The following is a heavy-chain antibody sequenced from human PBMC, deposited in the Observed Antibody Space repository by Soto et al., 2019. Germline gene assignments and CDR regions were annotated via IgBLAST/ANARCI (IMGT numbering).Heavy chain of an antibody. CDR2: IVVGSGNT. J-gene: IGHJ5*02. CDR3: AAVATIFGVVTLTNWFDP. Sequence: ASVKVSCKASGFTFTSSAVQWVRQARGQRLEWIGWIVVGSGNTNYAQKFQERVTITRDMSTSTAYMELSSLRSEDTAVYYCAAVATIFGVVTLTNWFDPWGQGTLVTSPQ. CDR1: GFTFTSSA. V-gene: IGHV1-58*01. D-gene: IGHD3-3*01.